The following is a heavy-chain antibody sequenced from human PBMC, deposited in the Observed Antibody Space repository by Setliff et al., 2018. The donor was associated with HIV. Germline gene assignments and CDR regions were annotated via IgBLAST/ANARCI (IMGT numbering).Heavy chain of an antibody. Sequence: GGSLRLSCVASGITFSSYWMSWVRQAPGKGLEWVANIKQDGSERSYVDSVRGRFTISRDNAKNTLFLQMNSLRADDTAVYYCVRVVVIMGTGPHLDYWGQGALVTVPQ. CDR1: GITFSSYW. CDR2: IKQDGSER. J-gene: IGHJ4*02. CDR3: VRVVVIMGTGPHLDY. V-gene: IGHV3-7*01. D-gene: IGHD3-22*01.